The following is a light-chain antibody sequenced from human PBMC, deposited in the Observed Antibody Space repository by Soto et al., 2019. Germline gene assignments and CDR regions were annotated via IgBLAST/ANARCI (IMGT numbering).Light chain of an antibody. CDR2: ATS. J-gene: IGKJ1*01. CDR1: QSVSSY. V-gene: IGKV3-20*01. Sequence: EIVFTQSPATVSLFPGERATLSCRASQSVSSYLAWYQQPPGQAPRLLIYATSSRATGIPERFSGSGSGTDFTLTISRLQPEDFAVYYCQQYGTSPQTFGQGTKVDI. CDR3: QQYGTSPQT.